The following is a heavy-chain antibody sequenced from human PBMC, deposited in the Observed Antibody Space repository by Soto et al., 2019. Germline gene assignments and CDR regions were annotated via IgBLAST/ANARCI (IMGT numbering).Heavy chain of an antibody. D-gene: IGHD2-2*01. J-gene: IGHJ2*01. CDR3: ARKVPGSTSRPDYWYFDL. V-gene: IGHV3-23*01. CDR2: ISGGGDAP. CDR1: GFTFINYA. Sequence: EVQLLESGGGLVQPGGSLRLSCAGSGFTFINYAMNWVRQAPGKGLEWVSTISGGGDAPFFADSVGGRFTISRDNSKDTVGLQMNYLGVDCTAVYFCARKVPGSTSRPDYWYFDLWGRGTLVTVSS.